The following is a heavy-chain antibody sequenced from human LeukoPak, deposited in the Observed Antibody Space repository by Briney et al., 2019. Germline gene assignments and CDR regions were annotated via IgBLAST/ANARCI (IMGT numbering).Heavy chain of an antibody. CDR1: GFTFSSYA. J-gene: IGHJ4*02. CDR3: ARDRFSSSWSPDY. V-gene: IGHV3-23*01. CDR2: ISGSGGST. D-gene: IGHD6-13*01. Sequence: GGSLRLSCAASGFTFSSYAMSWVRQAPGKGLEGVSAISGSGGSTYYADSVKGRFTISRDNSKNTLYLQMNSLRAEDTAVYYCARDRFSSSWSPDYWGQGTLVTVSS.